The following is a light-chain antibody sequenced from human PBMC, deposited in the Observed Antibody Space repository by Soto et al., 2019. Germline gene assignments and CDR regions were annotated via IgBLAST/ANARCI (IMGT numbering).Light chain of an antibody. V-gene: IGKV3-20*01. CDR3: AQHVNAVYI. J-gene: IGKJ2*01. CDR1: QTLLGNY. CDR2: GAA. Sequence: ESVLTQSPGTLSLSPGERSTLSCRASQTLLGNYLAWYQQKPGQAPRLLIYGAANRATCVTDRFSGSYTGTDFRLTITRLSPEDFKVYYCAQHVNAVYIVGLGTRLEIK.